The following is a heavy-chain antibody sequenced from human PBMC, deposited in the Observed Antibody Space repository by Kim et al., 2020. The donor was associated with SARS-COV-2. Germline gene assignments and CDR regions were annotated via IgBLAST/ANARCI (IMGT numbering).Heavy chain of an antibody. CDR1: GGSISSGGYY. D-gene: IGHD5-12*01. J-gene: IGHJ4*02. Sequence: SETLSLTCTVSGGSISSGGYYWSWIRQHPGKGLEWIGYIYYSGSTYYNPSLKSRVTISVDTSKNQFSLKLSSVTAADTAVYYCARDGGYDSRFDYWGQGTLVTFSS. CDR3: ARDGGYDSRFDY. CDR2: IYYSGST. V-gene: IGHV4-31*03.